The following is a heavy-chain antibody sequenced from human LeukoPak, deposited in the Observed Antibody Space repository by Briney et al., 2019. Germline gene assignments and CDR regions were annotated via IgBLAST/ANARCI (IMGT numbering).Heavy chain of an antibody. CDR2: IRYDGSNK. Sequence: GGSLRLSCAASGFTFSSYGMHWVRQAPGKGLEWVAFIRYDGSNKYYADSVKGRFTISRDNSKNTLYLQMSSLRVEDTAVYYCVAEERDFDLWGRGVLVTVSS. CDR3: VAEERDFDL. J-gene: IGHJ4*02. D-gene: IGHD1-26*01. V-gene: IGHV3-30*02. CDR1: GFTFSSYG.